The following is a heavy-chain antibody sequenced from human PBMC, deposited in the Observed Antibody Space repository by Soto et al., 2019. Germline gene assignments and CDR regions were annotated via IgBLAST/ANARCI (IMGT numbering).Heavy chain of an antibody. Sequence: EVQLLGSGGGLVQPGGSLRLSCVASGFTLSSYVMSWVRQAPGKGLAWVSTINGHGDTTYYADSVKCRFIISRDNSKHSMYLQMNSLRAEDKDVYYCARVPDLDYCSKTSCLYYFDYWGQGALVTVSS. CDR3: ARVPDLDYCSKTSCLYYFDY. CDR1: GFTLSSYV. D-gene: IGHD2-2*01. V-gene: IGHV3-23*01. J-gene: IGHJ4*02. CDR2: INGHGDTT.